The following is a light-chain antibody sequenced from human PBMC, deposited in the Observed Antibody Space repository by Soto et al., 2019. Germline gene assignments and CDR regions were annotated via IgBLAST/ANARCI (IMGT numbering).Light chain of an antibody. V-gene: IGKV1-5*01. CDR3: QQSYTTPRLS. CDR2: DVS. Sequence: DIQMTQSPSTLSASVGDRVTITCRASQTISSSLAWYQQQPGKAPKLLIYDVSTLKRGVPSRFSGSRSGTDFALTINTLQPEDFATYYCQQSYTTPRLSFGGGTRVEFK. J-gene: IGKJ4*01. CDR1: QTISSS.